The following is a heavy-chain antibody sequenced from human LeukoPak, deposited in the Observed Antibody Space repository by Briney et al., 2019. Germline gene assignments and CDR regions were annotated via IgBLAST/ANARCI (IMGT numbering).Heavy chain of an antibody. Sequence: GGSLRLSCAASGFTFSSYGMHWVRQAPGKGLEWVAVISYDGSNKYYADSVKGRFTISRDNSKNTLYLQMNSLRAEDTAVYYFAKDSSGWYAGGYFDYWGQGTLVTVSS. CDR1: GFTFSSYG. D-gene: IGHD6-19*01. CDR3: AKDSSGWYAGGYFDY. V-gene: IGHV3-30*18. J-gene: IGHJ4*02. CDR2: ISYDGSNK.